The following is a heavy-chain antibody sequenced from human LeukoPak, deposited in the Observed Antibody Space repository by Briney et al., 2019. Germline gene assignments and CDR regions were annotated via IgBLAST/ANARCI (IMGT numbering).Heavy chain of an antibody. CDR1: GYRFTSYD. Sequence: GASVKVSCKASGYRFTSYDMHWVRQAPGQGLEWMGIINPSGGSTSYAQRFQGRVAMTRDTSTTTVYMELSSLGSKDTAVYYCARVRGGGSYFDYWGQGTLVTVSS. J-gene: IGHJ4*02. CDR3: ARVRGGGSYFDY. D-gene: IGHD1-26*01. CDR2: INPSGGST. V-gene: IGHV1-46*01.